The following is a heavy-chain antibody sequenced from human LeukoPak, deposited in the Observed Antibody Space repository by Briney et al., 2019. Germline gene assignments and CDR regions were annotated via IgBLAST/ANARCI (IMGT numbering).Heavy chain of an antibody. CDR3: ARDLSLAMPGGFDY. CDR1: GFTFRRYS. V-gene: IGHV3-21*01. CDR2: ISSGSVYI. J-gene: IGHJ4*02. Sequence: GGSLRLSCAASGFTFRRYSMNWVRQAPGKGLEWVSTISSGSVYIYYADSVRGRFTISRDNFRNSVFLEVNSLRAEDTAIYYCARDLSLAMPGGFDYWGQGILVTVSS. D-gene: IGHD1-26*01.